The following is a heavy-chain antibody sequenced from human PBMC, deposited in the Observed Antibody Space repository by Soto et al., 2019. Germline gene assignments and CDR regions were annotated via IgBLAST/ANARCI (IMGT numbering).Heavy chain of an antibody. J-gene: IGHJ4*02. CDR3: ARGSELSGYYLGWFDY. Sequence: ASVKVSCKASGYTFTSYYMHGVRQAPVQGLEWMGIINPSGGSTSYAQKFQGRVTMTRDTSTSTVYMELSSLRSEDTAVYYCARGSELSGYYLGWFDYWGQGTLVTVSS. D-gene: IGHD3-22*01. V-gene: IGHV1-46*01. CDR2: INPSGGST. CDR1: GYTFTSYY.